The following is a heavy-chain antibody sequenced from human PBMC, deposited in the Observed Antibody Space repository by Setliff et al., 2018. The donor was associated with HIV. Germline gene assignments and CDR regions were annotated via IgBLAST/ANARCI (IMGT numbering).Heavy chain of an antibody. Sequence: PSETLSLTCTVSGGSISSGGYYWSWIRQHPGRGLEWIGSFHYTGGTDYNPSLKSRGSLSLDTPKNQFSLRLNSLTAADTAGYYCARGRDYFEYWGHGTLVTVSS. CDR3: ARGRDYFEY. CDR1: GGSISSGGYY. J-gene: IGHJ4*01. V-gene: IGHV4-31*03. CDR2: FHYTGGT.